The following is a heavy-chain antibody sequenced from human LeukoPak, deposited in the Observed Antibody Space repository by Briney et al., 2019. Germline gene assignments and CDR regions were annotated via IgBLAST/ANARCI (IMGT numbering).Heavy chain of an antibody. V-gene: IGHV3-21*01. CDR2: ISSSNSYI. CDR3: ARGTNWSPLDFDY. CDR1: GFTFSSYN. Sequence: PGGSLRVSCAASGFTFSSYNMHWVRQPPGKGLEWVSSISSSNSYIYYADSMKGRFTISRDNVKNSLYLQMNSLRAEDTAVYYCARGTNWSPLDFDYWGQGTLVTVSS. D-gene: IGHD1-20*01. J-gene: IGHJ4*02.